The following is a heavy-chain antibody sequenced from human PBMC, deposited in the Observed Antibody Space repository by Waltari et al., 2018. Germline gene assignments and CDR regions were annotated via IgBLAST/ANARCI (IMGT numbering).Heavy chain of an antibody. CDR3: AREKYYYDRAGLDY. V-gene: IGHV3-48*03. Sequence: EVQLVESGGGLVQPGGSLRLSCAASGFIFSNYEMNWVRQTPGKGLEWVSYGSVSGKTMYNVDSVKGRLTISRDNAKNSRHRQMNSLRAEDTAVYYCAREKYYYDRAGLDYWGQGTLVTVSS. CDR1: GFIFSNYE. D-gene: IGHD3-22*01. CDR2: GSVSGKTM. J-gene: IGHJ4*02.